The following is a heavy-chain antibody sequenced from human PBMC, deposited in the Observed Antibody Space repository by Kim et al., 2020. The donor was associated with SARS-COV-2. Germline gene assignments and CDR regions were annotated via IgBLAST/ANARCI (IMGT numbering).Heavy chain of an antibody. J-gene: IGHJ4*03. CDR2: ISYSGNS. CDR1: GGSIRRGGKF. Sequence: SETLSLTCSVSGGSIRRGGKFWTWILQHPAKGLEWIGYISYSGNSPYSPSLRSRVSISLQTPENQFSLELTSVTAADTAVYNCARGQPLDYWGHGIRVTV. CDR3: ARGQPLDY. V-gene: IGHV4-31*03. D-gene: IGHD2-2*01.